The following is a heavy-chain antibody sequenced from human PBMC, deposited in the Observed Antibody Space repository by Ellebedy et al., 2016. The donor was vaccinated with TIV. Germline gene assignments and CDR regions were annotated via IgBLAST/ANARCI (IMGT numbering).Heavy chain of an antibody. D-gene: IGHD6-19*01. V-gene: IGHV3-33*08. Sequence: GESLKISCAASGFTFSSYGMHWVRQAPGKGLEWVAVIWYDGSNKYYADSVKGRFTISRDNSKNTLYLQMNSLRAEDTAVYYCARGYSSGSQTLDYWGQGTLVTVSS. CDR3: ARGYSSGSQTLDY. CDR2: IWYDGSNK. CDR1: GFTFSSYG. J-gene: IGHJ4*02.